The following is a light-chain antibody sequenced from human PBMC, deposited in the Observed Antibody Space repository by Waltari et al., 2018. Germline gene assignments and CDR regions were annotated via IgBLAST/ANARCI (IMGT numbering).Light chain of an antibody. CDR1: QSVTSY. J-gene: IGKJ1*01. Sequence: EIVLTQSPATLSLSPGERATLSCRASQSVTSYLAGYQPKPGQAPKLLIYDASNRATGIPARFSGSGAGTDFTLTISSLEPEDFAVYYCQQRSNWPPWTFGQGTKVEIK. CDR2: DAS. V-gene: IGKV3-11*01. CDR3: QQRSNWPPWT.